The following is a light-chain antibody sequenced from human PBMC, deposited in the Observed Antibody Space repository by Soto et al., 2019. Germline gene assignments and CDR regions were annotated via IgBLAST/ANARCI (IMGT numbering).Light chain of an antibody. J-gene: IGLJ1*01. CDR1: SSDVGGYNY. V-gene: IGLV2-8*01. CDR2: EDN. CDR3: SSYAGSSNV. Sequence: QSALTQPPSASGSPGQSVAISCTGTSSDVGGYNYVSWYQQHPGKAPKLMIYEDNKRPSGVPDRFSDSKSGNTASLTVSGLQAEDEADYYCSSYAGSSNVFGTGTKLTVL.